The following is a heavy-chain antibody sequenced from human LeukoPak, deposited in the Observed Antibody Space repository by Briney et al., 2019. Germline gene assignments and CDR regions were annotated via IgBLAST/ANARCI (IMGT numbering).Heavy chain of an antibody. CDR2: IYHSGST. Sequence: PSETLSLTCAVYGGSFSGYYWSWIRQPPGKGLEWIGEIYHSGSTNYNPSLKSRVTISVDKSKNQFSLKLSSVTAADTAVYYCARSHYDILTGAYYFDYWGQGTLVTVSS. V-gene: IGHV4-34*01. CDR1: GGSFSGYY. D-gene: IGHD3-9*01. J-gene: IGHJ4*02. CDR3: ARSHYDILTGAYYFDY.